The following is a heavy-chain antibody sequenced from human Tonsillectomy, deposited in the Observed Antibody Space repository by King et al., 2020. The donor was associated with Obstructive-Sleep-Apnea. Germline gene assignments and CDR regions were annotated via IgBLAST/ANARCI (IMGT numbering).Heavy chain of an antibody. CDR3: ARVEPFCSSTACYHADP. CDR2: INHRGST. J-gene: IGHJ5*02. V-gene: IGHV4-34*01. Sequence: VQLQQWGAGLLKPSETLSLTCAVNGGSFSGYFWTWIRQSPGKGLEWIGEINHRGSTNYNPSLESRVAISVDTSKNHFSLKLRSVTAADTAVYYCARVEPFCSSTACYHADPWGQGTLVTVSS. D-gene: IGHD2-2*01. CDR1: GGSFSGYF.